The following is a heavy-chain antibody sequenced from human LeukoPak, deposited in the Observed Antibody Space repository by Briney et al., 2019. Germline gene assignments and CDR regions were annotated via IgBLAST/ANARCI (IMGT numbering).Heavy chain of an antibody. D-gene: IGHD5-12*01. V-gene: IGHV3-23*01. J-gene: IGHJ5*02. CDR3: AKDRVSRYGAYDCGGS. CDR2: ISGGGDVT. Sequence: GGSLRLSCAVSGFTFSSYAMKWVRQAPGSGREWVSAISGGGDVTDYTDSVKGRFTTSRDNSKNTLFLHMNSLRAEDTAIYYCAKDRVSRYGAYDCGGSWGQGTLVTVSS. CDR1: GFTFSSYA.